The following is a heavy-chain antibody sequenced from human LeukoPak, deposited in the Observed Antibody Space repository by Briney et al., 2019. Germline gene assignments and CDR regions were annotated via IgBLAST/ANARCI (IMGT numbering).Heavy chain of an antibody. Sequence: GGSLRLSCAASGYTFSSYAMSWVRQAPGKGLEWVSGISDSGGNTYYAASVKGRFTISRDNSKTTLYLQMNSLRGEDTAVYYCAKYLPGGAVSGAFDYWGQGTLVTVSS. J-gene: IGHJ4*02. CDR2: ISDSGGNT. D-gene: IGHD6-19*01. V-gene: IGHV3-23*01. CDR3: AKYLPGGAVSGAFDY. CDR1: GYTFSSYA.